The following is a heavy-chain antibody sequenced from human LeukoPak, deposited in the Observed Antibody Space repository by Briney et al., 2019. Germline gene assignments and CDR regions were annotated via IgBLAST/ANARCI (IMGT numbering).Heavy chain of an antibody. CDR1: GFTFSSYA. CDR3: ARDIGFVQEKVAFDI. CDR2: ISYDGSNK. D-gene: IGHD1-26*01. Sequence: PGGSLRLSCAASGFTFSSYAMHWVRQAPGKGLEWVAVISYDGSNKYYADSVKGRFTISRDNSKNTLYLQMNSLRAEDTAVYYCARDIGFVQEKVAFDIWGQGTMVTVSS. V-gene: IGHV3-30*04. J-gene: IGHJ3*02.